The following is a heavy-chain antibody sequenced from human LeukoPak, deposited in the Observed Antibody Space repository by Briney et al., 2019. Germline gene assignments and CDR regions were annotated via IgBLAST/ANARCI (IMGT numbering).Heavy chain of an antibody. CDR1: GFTFSSYG. CDR2: ISYDGSNK. V-gene: IGHV3-30*03. J-gene: IGHJ4*02. D-gene: IGHD5-18*01. CDR3: VSARGSNYGSLGD. Sequence: SLRLSCAASGFTFSSYGMHWVRQAPGKGLEWVAVISYDGSNKYYADSVKGRFTISRDNSKNTLYLQMNSLRAEDTAVYYCVSARGSNYGSLGDWGQGTLVTVS.